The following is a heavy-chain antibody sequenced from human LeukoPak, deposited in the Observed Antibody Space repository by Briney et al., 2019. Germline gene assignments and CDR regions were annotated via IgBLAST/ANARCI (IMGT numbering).Heavy chain of an antibody. V-gene: IGHV4-61*08. J-gene: IGHJ4*02. Sequence: SETLSLTCTLSGASFRSGGQYWGWIRQTPGKGLERIGDIFYNGKTNYNPSLKSRVTISLDTSRSQFSLRLSSVTASDTGVYYCARIFDVWGRGTLVTVSS. CDR1: GASFRSGGQY. CDR3: ARIFDV. CDR2: IFYNGKT.